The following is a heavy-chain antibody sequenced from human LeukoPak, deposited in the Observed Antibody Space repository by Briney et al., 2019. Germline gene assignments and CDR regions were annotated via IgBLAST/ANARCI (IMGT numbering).Heavy chain of an antibody. CDR1: GFTFNSYS. J-gene: IGHJ4*02. Sequence: GGSLRLSCAASGFTFNSYSMNWVRQAPGKGLEWVSSISSSSSYIYYADSVKGRFTISRDNAKNSLYLQMNSLRAEDTAVYYCAREEAVAGTRFDYWGQGTLVTVSS. CDR2: ISSSSSYI. CDR3: AREEAVAGTRFDY. V-gene: IGHV3-21*01. D-gene: IGHD6-19*01.